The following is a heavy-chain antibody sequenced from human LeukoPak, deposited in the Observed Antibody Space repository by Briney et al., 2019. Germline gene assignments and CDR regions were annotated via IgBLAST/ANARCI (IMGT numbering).Heavy chain of an antibody. CDR3: ARRPRRADNGSGSYYFDY. D-gene: IGHD3-10*01. CDR2: IYYSGGT. CDR1: GGSLSSYY. V-gene: IGHV4-59*01. Sequence: SETLSHTCTVSGGSLSSYYWSSIRQPPGKGLEWIGYIYYSGGTNYNPSLKSRVTISVDTSKNQFSLKLSSVTAADTAVYYCARRPRRADNGSGSYYFDYWGQGTLVTVSS. J-gene: IGHJ4*02.